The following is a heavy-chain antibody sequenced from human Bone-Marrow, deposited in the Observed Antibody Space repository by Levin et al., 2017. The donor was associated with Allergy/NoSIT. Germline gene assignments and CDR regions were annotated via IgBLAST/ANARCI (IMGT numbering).Heavy chain of an antibody. D-gene: IGHD4-23*01. CDR1: GYTFTSYG. V-gene: IGHV1-18*01. CDR2: ISAYNGNT. CDR3: ARESRRAVVTHYYYYYGMDV. Sequence: ASVKVSCKASGYTFTSYGISWVRQAPGQGLEWMGWISAYNGNTNYAQKLQGRVTMTTDTSTSTAYMELRSLRSDDTAVYYCARESRRAVVTHYYYYYGMDVWGQGTTVTVSS. J-gene: IGHJ6*02.